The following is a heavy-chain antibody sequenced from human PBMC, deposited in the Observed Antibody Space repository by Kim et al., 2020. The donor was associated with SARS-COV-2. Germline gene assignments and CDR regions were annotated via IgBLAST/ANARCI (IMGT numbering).Heavy chain of an antibody. D-gene: IGHD6-13*01. CDR1: GFTFSSYE. J-gene: IGHJ6*02. CDR2: ISSSGSTI. V-gene: IGHV3-48*03. Sequence: GGSLRLSCAASGFTFSSYEMNWVRQAPGKGLEWVSYISSSGSTIYYADSVKGRFTISRDNAKNSLYLQMNSLRAEDTAVYYCARDQPKYSSSWYGYYYYYGMDVWGQGTTVTVSS. CDR3: ARDQPKYSSSWYGYYYYYGMDV.